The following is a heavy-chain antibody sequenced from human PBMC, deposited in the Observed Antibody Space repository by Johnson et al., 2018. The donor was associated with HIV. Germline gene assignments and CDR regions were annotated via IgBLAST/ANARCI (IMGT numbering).Heavy chain of an antibody. D-gene: IGHD3-3*01. CDR2: IRYDGSNQ. CDR3: ATEARGVHGTLRFLEWSDGFDI. CDR1: GFTFSSYG. V-gene: IGHV3-30*02. Sequence: QVQLVESGGGLVQPGGSLRLSCAASGFTFSSYGMHWVRQAPGKGLEWVAFIRYDGSNQYYGDSVKGRFTISRDNSKNTLYLQMNSLRAEDTAVYYCATEARGVHGTLRFLEWSDGFDIWGQGTMVTVSS. J-gene: IGHJ3*02.